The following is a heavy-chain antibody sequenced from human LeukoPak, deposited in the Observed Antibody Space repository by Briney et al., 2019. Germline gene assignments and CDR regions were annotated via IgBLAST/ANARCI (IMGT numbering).Heavy chain of an antibody. J-gene: IGHJ4*02. Sequence: SETLSLTCTVSGGSISSYYWSWIRQPPGKGLEWIGYIYYSGSTNYNPSLKSRATISVDTSKNQFSLKLSSVTAADTAVYYCARQKLTGLYYFDYWGQGTLVTVSS. CDR2: IYYSGST. CDR1: GGSISSYY. CDR3: ARQKLTGLYYFDY. V-gene: IGHV4-59*08. D-gene: IGHD1-20*01.